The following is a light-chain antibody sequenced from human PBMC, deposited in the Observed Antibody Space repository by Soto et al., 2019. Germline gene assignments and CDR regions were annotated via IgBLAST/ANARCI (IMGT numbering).Light chain of an antibody. Sequence: EKVLTQSPVTLSVSIGERATLSCRASQSITTNLAWYQQKPGQAPRLLIFGASNIDTGIPARFSGSGPGTEFSLTISILHSDFSSIYYFQQDNVWPTLTSGGGTTVQI. J-gene: IGKJ4*01. CDR3: QQDNVWPTLT. V-gene: IGKV3-15*01. CDR1: QSITTN. CDR2: GAS.